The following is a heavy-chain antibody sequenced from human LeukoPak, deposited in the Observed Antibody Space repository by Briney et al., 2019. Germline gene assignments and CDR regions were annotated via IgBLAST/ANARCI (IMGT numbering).Heavy chain of an antibody. CDR3: ARENERPDY. D-gene: IGHD1-1*01. CDR1: GYTFTRYG. J-gene: IGHJ4*02. CDR2: ISAYNGNT. Sequence: ASVTVSCKASGYTFTRYGISWVRQAPGQGLEWMGWISAYNGNTNYAQKLQGRVTMTTDTSTSTAHMELRNLRSDDTAVYYCARENERPDYWGQGTLVTVSS. V-gene: IGHV1-18*01.